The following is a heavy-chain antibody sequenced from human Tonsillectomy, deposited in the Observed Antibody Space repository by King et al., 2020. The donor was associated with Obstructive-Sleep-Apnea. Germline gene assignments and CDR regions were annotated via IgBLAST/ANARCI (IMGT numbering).Heavy chain of an antibody. CDR1: GYTFTAYY. D-gene: IGHD4-23*01. CDR2: INPSGGST. V-gene: IGHV1-46*01. J-gene: IGHJ4*02. CDR3: ARVSGGNSHYFDY. Sequence: HVQLVESGAEVKKPGASVRVSCKASGYTFTAYYIHWVRQAPGQGLECMGIINPSGGSTTYAQKFQGRVTMTRDTSTSTVYMKLSSLRSYDTAVYFCARVSGGNSHYFDYWGQGTLVTVSS.